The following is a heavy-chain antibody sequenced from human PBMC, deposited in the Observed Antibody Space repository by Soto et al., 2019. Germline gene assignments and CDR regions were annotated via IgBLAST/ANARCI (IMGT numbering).Heavy chain of an antibody. Sequence: EVQLVESGGGLVQAGGSMRLSCAASGFTLSGYWMHWVRQAPGKGLVWVSRINDDASSTNYADSVKGRFTISRDNAKNTLYLQMNSLRPEDTAVYYCTRVMLGNYGRFDYWGQGTLVTVSS. CDR3: TRVMLGNYGRFDY. D-gene: IGHD3-10*01. CDR2: INDDASST. V-gene: IGHV3-74*01. CDR1: GFTLSGYW. J-gene: IGHJ4*02.